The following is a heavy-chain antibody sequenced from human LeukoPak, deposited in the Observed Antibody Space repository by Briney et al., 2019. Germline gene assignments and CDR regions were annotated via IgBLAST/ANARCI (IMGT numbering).Heavy chain of an antibody. J-gene: IGHJ4*02. CDR3: ARVLLEVQLYYFDH. Sequence: ASVKVSCKASGYTFTGYYMHWVRQAPGQGLEWMGWINPNSGGTNYAQKLQGRVTMTTDTSTSTAYMELRSLKSDDTAVYYCARVLLEVQLYYFDHWGQGTLVTVSS. CDR2: INPNSGGT. D-gene: IGHD1-1*01. V-gene: IGHV1-2*02. CDR1: GYTFTGYY.